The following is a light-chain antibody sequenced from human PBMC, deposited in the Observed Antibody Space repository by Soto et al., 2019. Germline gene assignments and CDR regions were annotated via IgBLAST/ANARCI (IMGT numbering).Light chain of an antibody. CDR2: DVS. Sequence: DIQMTQSPSTLSASVGDRVTITCRASQTISSWLAWYQQKPGKAPKVLIYDVSSLESGVPSRFSGSGSGTEFTLAISNLQPDDFATYYCQQYNTYSLTFGQGTKVDIK. J-gene: IGKJ1*01. CDR3: QQYNTYSLT. CDR1: QTISSW. V-gene: IGKV1-5*01.